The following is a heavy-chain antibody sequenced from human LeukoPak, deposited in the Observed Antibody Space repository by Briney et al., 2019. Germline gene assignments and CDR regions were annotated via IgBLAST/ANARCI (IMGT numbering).Heavy chain of an antibody. CDR3: ARDLVVAATNAYYYYGMDV. Sequence: PGGSLRLSCAASGFTFSSYSMNWVRQAPGKGLEWVSSISSSSSYIYYADSVKGRFTISRDNAKNSLYLQMNSLRAEDTAVYYCARDLVVAATNAYYYYGMDVWGQGTTVTVSS. CDR1: GFTFSSYS. CDR2: ISSSSSYI. J-gene: IGHJ6*02. V-gene: IGHV3-21*01. D-gene: IGHD2-15*01.